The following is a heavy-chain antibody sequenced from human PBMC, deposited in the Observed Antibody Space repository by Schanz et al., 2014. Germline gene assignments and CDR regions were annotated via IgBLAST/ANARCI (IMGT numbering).Heavy chain of an antibody. CDR2: LSGDGGTT. CDR1: GFTFFGSFA. CDR3: AGAVATIRADSFDI. V-gene: IGHV3-23*01. Sequence: EVQLLESGGGLVQPGGSLRLSCVASGFTFFGSFAMSWVRQAPGKGLEWVSSLSGDGGTTHYADSVKGRFTISRDNYKNTLYLQMNSLSAEDTAVYYCAGAVATIRADSFDIWGQGTTATVSS. J-gene: IGHJ3*02. D-gene: IGHD5-12*01.